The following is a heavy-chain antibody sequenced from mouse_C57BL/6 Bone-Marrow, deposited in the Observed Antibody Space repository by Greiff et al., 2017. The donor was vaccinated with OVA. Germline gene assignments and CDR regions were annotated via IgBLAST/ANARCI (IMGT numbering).Heavy chain of an antibody. J-gene: IGHJ4*01. CDR1: GFTFSSYG. Sequence: EVKLMESGGDLVKPGGSLKLSCAASGFTFSSYGMSWVRQTPDKRLEWVATISSGGSYTYYPDSVKGRFTISRDNAKNTLYLQMSSLKSEDTAMYYCARHSITTVGDYWGQGTSVTVSS. CDR3: ARHSITTVGDY. V-gene: IGHV5-6*01. D-gene: IGHD1-1*01. CDR2: ISSGGSYT.